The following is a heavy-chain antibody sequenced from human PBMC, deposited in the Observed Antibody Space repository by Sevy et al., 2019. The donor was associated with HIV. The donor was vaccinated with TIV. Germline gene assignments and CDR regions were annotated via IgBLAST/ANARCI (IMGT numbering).Heavy chain of an antibody. V-gene: IGHV1-18*01. CDR3: ARDLRFLEWLRFDY. J-gene: IGHJ4*02. Sequence: ASVKVSCKASGYTFSTYGISWVRQAPGHGLEWMGWIDVYNGETNYAQKFQGRLTVTTDTSTNTAYMELRSLKSDDTAVYYCARDLRFLEWLRFDYWGQGTLVTVSS. D-gene: IGHD3-3*01. CDR1: GYTFSTYG. CDR2: IDVYNGET.